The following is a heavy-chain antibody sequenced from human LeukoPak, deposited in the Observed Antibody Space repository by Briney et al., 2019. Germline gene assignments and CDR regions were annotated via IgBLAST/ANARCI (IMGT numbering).Heavy chain of an antibody. Sequence: GGSLRLSCSASGFTFSSYAMSWVRQAPGKGLEWVSAISGSGGSTYYADSVKGRFTISRDNSKNTLYLQMNSLRAEDTAVYYCAKAQYYDILTGPPGFDPWGQGTLVTVSS. V-gene: IGHV3-23*01. CDR3: AKAQYYDILTGPPGFDP. J-gene: IGHJ5*02. CDR1: GFTFSSYA. CDR2: ISGSGGST. D-gene: IGHD3-9*01.